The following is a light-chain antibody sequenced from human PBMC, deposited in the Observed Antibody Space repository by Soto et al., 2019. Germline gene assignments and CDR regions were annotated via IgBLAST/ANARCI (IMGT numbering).Light chain of an antibody. Sequence: IQLTQSPSSLSASVGDRVTLTCRASQSINIYLNWYQQKPGKAPPLLIYAATSLQSGVPSRFSGGGSRTDFTLTISSLQTEDFATYYCQQSYRSPYTFGQGTKLEI. J-gene: IGKJ2*01. CDR3: QQSYRSPYT. V-gene: IGKV1-39*01. CDR2: AAT. CDR1: QSINIY.